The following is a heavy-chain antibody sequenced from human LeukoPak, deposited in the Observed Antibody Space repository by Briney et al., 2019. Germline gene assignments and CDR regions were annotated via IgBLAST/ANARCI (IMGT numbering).Heavy chain of an antibody. D-gene: IGHD4-17*01. CDR3: ARESPHDCGDYVLGY. CDR1: GYTFTSYG. Sequence: ASVKVSCKASGYTFTSYGISWVRQAPGQGLEWMGWISAYNGNTNYAQKLQGRVTMTTDTSTSTAYMELRGLRSDDTAVYYCARESPHDCGDYVLGYWGQGTLVTASS. CDR2: ISAYNGNT. V-gene: IGHV1-18*01. J-gene: IGHJ4*02.